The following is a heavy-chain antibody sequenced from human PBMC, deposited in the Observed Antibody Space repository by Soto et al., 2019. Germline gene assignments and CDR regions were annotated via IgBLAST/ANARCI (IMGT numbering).Heavy chain of an antibody. D-gene: IGHD3-10*01. J-gene: IGHJ4*02. V-gene: IGHV4-39*07. CDR1: TDSSSFTNSY. CDR2: SSYNGGP. CDR3: ARDRIGVVWRGFDF. Sequence: PSETLSLTCTVSTDSSSFTNSYWGWIRQPSGKGLQWFASSSYNGGPFYNPSLKGRAVISFDMSKKQSSLQVNSVTAAAPAVYFCARDRIGVVWRGFDFLGQGSPVTVSS.